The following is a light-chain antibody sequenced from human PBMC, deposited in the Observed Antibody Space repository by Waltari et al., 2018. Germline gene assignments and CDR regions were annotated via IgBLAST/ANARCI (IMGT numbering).Light chain of an antibody. CDR2: EVS. J-gene: IGLJ2*01. V-gene: IGLV2-18*02. Sequence: QSALTQPPSVSGSPGQSVTIPCTGTRRDVGSYHRVSWYQQPPGTAPKLMIYEVSNRPSGVPDRFSGSKSGNTASLTISGLQAEDEADYYCSSYTSSSTYVVFGGGTKLTVL. CDR3: SSYTSSSTYVV. CDR1: RRDVGSYHR.